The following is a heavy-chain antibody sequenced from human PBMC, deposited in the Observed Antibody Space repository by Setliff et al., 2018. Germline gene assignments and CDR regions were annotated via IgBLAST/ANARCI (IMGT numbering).Heavy chain of an antibody. D-gene: IGHD6-19*01. Sequence: GGSLRLSCAASGFTFGDFAMTWVRQAPGKGLEWVANIKQDGSEKYYVDSVKGRFTISRDNAKNSLYLQMNSLRAEDTAVYYCARDGREQWLVPPGYWGQGTLVTVSS. J-gene: IGHJ4*02. CDR1: GFTFGDFA. CDR2: IKQDGSEK. CDR3: ARDGREQWLVPPGY. V-gene: IGHV3-7*01.